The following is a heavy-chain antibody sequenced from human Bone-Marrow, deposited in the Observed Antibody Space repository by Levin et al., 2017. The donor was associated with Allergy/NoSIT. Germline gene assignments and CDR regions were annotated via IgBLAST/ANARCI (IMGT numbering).Heavy chain of an antibody. CDR3: ARRNVYSNGWYNFDL. CDR1: GFTFSNYA. Sequence: PGGSLRLSCAASGFTFSNYAMAWVRQTPEKGLEWVSALSSSGGSTYYGDSVRGRFTISRDNSKNTLYLQMNSLRAEDTAVYYCARRNVYSNGWYNFDLWGQGTLVTVSS. D-gene: IGHD6-19*01. J-gene: IGHJ4*02. CDR2: LSSSGGST. V-gene: IGHV3-23*01.